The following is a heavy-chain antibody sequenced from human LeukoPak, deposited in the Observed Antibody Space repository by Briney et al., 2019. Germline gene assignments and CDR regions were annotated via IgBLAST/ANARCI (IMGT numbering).Heavy chain of an antibody. Sequence: PSETLSLTCAVYGGSFSGYYWSWIRQPPGKGLGWIGEINHSGSTNYNPSLKSRVTISVDTSKNQFSLKLSSVTAADTAVYYCARAPGAYYMDVWGKGTTVTISS. CDR3: ARAPGAYYMDV. CDR1: GGSFSGYY. CDR2: INHSGST. V-gene: IGHV4-34*01. J-gene: IGHJ6*03. D-gene: IGHD3-10*01.